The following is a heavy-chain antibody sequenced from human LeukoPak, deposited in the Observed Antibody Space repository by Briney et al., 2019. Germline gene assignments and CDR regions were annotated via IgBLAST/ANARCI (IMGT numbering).Heavy chain of an antibody. Sequence: NPSETLSLTCTVSGGSISSSSYYWGWIRQPPGKGLEWVGSIYYSGSTYYNPSLKSRVTISVDASKNQFSLKLSSVTAADTAVYYCARSTTGHDAFDIWGQGTMVTVSS. J-gene: IGHJ3*02. D-gene: IGHD4-17*01. CDR3: ARSTTGHDAFDI. CDR2: IYYSGST. CDR1: GGSISSSSYY. V-gene: IGHV4-39*07.